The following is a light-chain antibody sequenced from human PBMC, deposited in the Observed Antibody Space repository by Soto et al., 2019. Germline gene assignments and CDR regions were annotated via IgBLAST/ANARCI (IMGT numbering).Light chain of an antibody. J-gene: IGKJ2*01. CDR3: QQYYARPPT. CDR1: QGIDTY. CDR2: ATS. V-gene: IGKV1-8*01. Sequence: AIQMTQSPSSFSASVGDRVTITCRASQGIDTYLAWYQQKPGKAPRLLMYATSVLESGVPPRFSGSGSGTDYTLTISSLQSEDFATDYWQQYYARPPTFGRGTKLDMK.